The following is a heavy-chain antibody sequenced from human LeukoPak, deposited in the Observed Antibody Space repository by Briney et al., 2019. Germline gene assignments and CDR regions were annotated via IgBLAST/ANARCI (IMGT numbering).Heavy chain of an antibody. D-gene: IGHD6-13*01. Sequence: KSSETLSLTCTVSGGSISSYYWSWIRQPPGKGLEWIGYIYYSGSTNYNPSLKSRVTISVDTSKNQFSLKLSSVTAADTAVYYCARVNYSSSWANWFDPWGQGTLVTVSS. CDR3: ARVNYSSSWANWFDP. J-gene: IGHJ5*02. V-gene: IGHV4-59*01. CDR1: GGSISSYY. CDR2: IYYSGST.